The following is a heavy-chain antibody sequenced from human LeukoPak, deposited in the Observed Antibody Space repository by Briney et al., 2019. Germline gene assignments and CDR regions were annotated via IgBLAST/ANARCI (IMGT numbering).Heavy chain of an antibody. J-gene: IGHJ4*02. CDR1: GFTVSSKF. CDR3: AKDLGACCDGGY. Sequence: GGSLRLSCAASGFTVSSKFMTWVRQAPGKGLEWVSVLYSGGSTYYADSVKGRFTISRDNSKNTLYLQMNSLRAEDTAVYYCAKDLGACCDGGYWGQGTLVTVSS. CDR2: LYSGGST. D-gene: IGHD2-21*01. V-gene: IGHV3-53*01.